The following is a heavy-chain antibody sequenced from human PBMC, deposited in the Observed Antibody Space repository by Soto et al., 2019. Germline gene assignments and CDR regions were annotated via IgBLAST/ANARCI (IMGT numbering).Heavy chain of an antibody. CDR2: ISSSGSTI. J-gene: IGHJ5*02. D-gene: IGHD5-12*01. CDR3: ARQLRDIVATDWFDP. CDR1: GFTFSDYY. Sequence: QVQLVESGGGLVKPGGSLRLSCAASGFTFSDYYMSWIRQAPGKGLEWVSYISSSGSTIYYADSVKGRFTISRDNAKNSLYLQMNSVRAEATAVYYCARQLRDIVATDWFDPWGQGTLVTVSS. V-gene: IGHV3-11*01.